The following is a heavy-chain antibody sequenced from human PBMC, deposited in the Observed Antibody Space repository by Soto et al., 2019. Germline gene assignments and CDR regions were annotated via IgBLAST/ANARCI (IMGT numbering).Heavy chain of an antibody. CDR1: GYSFTKYH. CDR3: ARVAGHKNARFDT. D-gene: IGHD1-1*01. J-gene: IGHJ4*02. CDR2: INPGSGVT. V-gene: IGHV1-2*02. Sequence: ASVKVSCKASGYSFTKYHMHWVRQAPGQGLEWMGWINPGSGVTNQAQKFQGRVTMTRDTSITATYMELNSLTSDDTAVYYCARVAGHKNARFDTWGQGALVTVSS.